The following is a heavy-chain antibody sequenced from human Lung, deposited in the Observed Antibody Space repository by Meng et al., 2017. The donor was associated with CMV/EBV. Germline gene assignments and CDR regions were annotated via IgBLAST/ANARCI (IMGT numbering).Heavy chain of an antibody. CDR3: ARFDH. J-gene: IGHJ4*02. V-gene: IGHV3-30*04. CDR2: ISYDGSSK. Sequence: WGSLRLSCAASGFPFSSYTMHWVRQAPGKGLEWVAIISYDGSSKNYADSVKGRFTVSRDNPKNTLYLEMTNLRAEDTAMYYCARFDHWGQGTLVTVSS. CDR1: GFPFSSYT.